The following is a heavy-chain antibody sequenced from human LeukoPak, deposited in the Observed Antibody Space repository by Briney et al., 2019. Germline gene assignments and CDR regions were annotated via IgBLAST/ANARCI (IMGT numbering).Heavy chain of an antibody. CDR2: MNVEGSVT. CDR1: GFTVSSYW. V-gene: IGHV3-74*01. D-gene: IGHD5-18*01. Sequence: GGSLRLSCAASGFTVSSYWMHWVRQVPGKGLVWVSRMNVEGSVTSYADFVKGRFTISRDIAKNTLYLQMNSLRAEDTAVYCCARGRGYSYDTDYWGQGTLVTVSS. CDR3: ARGRGYSYDTDY. J-gene: IGHJ4*02.